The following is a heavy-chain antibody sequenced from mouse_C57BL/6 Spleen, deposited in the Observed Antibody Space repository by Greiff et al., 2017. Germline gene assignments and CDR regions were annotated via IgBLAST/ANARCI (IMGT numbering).Heavy chain of an antibody. J-gene: IGHJ4*01. V-gene: IGHV1-64*01. CDR2: IHPNSGST. CDR1: GYTFTSYW. CDR3: AREGAYYSNFDAMDY. Sequence: VQLQQPGAELVKPGASVKLSCKASGYTFTSYWMHWVKQRPGQGLEWIGMIHPNSGSTNYNEKFKSKATLTVDKSSSTAYMQLSSLTSEDSAVYYCAREGAYYSNFDAMDYWGQGTSVTVSS. D-gene: IGHD2-5*01.